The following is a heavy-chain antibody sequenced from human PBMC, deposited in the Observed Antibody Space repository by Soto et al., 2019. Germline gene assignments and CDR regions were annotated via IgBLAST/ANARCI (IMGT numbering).Heavy chain of an antibody. CDR2: IHYSGTT. V-gene: IGHV4-59*01. J-gene: IGHJ4*02. CDR1: GGSMRTYF. D-gene: IGHD6-13*01. Sequence: SETLSLTCTVSGGSMRTYFWTWIRQPPGKGLEWIGYIHYSGTTSFFPSYNPSLRSRVTISEDTSKNQFSLKLLSGTTADTAVYFCAAGEASSRTLAPYYLDFWGQGTLVTVSS. CDR3: AAGEASSRTLAPYYLDF.